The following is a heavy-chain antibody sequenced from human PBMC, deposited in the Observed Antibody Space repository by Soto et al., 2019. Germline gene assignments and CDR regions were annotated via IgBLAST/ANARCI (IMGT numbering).Heavy chain of an antibody. CDR3: ARDTTLGEADY. CDR2: IYYSGST. V-gene: IGHV4-59*01. CDR1: GGSIISYF. J-gene: IGHJ4*02. D-gene: IGHD1-26*01. Sequence: QVQLQESGPGLVKPSETLSLTCTVSGGSIISYFWSWIRQPPGKGLEWIGYIYYSGSTNYNPSLKSRVTISVDTSKNQFSLKLSSVTAADTGVYYCARDTTLGEADYWGQGTLVTVSS.